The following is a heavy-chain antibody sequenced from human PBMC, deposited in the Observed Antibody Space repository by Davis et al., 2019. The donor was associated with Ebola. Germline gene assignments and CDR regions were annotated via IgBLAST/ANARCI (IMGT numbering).Heavy chain of an antibody. CDR1: GGSISSGGYS. J-gene: IGHJ5*02. V-gene: IGHV4-30-2*01. CDR3: ASWGRGVVVAVENWFDP. Sequence: SETLSLTCAVSGGSISSGGYSWSWIRQPPGKGLEWIGYIYHSGSTYYNPSLKSRVTISVDRSKNQFSLKLSSVTAADTAVYYCASWGRGVVVAVENWFDPWGQGTLVTVFS. CDR2: IYHSGST. D-gene: IGHD2-15*01.